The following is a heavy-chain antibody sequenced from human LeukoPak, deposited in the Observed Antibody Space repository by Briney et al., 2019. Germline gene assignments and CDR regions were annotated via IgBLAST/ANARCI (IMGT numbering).Heavy chain of an antibody. CDR2: LYYSGWST. V-gene: IGHV4-39*01. J-gene: IGHJ4*02. D-gene: IGHD2-2*01. CDR3: ARLGCSSASCYPGN. Sequence: SETLSLTCTVSGGSISSSYYSWGWVRQPPGKGLEWIGSLYYSGWSTYYNPSLKSRVTISVDTSKNQFSLKLNSVTAADTAVYYCARLGCSSASCYPGNWGQGTLVTVSS. CDR1: GGSISSSYYS.